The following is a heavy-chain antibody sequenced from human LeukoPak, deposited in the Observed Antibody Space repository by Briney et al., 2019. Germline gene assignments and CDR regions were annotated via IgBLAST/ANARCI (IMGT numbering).Heavy chain of an antibody. J-gene: IGHJ4*02. CDR3: ARYPGTRNGLPYFDY. Sequence: SETLSLTCTVSGGSINNYYWSWIRQPPGKGLEWIGYIYYSGSTSYNPSLKSRVTMSVDTSKNRFSLKLTSVTAADTGVCYCARYPGTRNGLPYFDYWGQGTLVTVSS. CDR2: IYYSGST. CDR1: GGSINNYY. D-gene: IGHD1-1*01. V-gene: IGHV4-59*01.